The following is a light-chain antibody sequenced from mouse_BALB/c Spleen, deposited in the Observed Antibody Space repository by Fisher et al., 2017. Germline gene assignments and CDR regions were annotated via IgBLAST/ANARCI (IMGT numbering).Light chain of an antibody. V-gene: IGKV4-57-1*01. CDR1: SSVSSSY. Sequence: DIVITQTPAIMSASPGEKVTMTCGASSSVSSSYLHWYQQKSGASPKLWIYSTSNLASGVPARFSGSGSGNSYSLTISSVEAEDAATYYCQQYSGYPWTFGGGTKLEIK. CDR3: QQYSGYPWT. J-gene: IGKJ1*01. CDR2: STS.